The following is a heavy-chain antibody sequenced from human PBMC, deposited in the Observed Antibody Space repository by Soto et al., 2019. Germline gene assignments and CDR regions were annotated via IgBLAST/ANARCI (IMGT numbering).Heavy chain of an antibody. CDR1: DYTLNKAW. Sequence: EVQLVESGGGLVRPGGSLGLSCSASDYTLNKAWVNWVRQAPGKGLEWGGRIKKESDGGTTEYDAPAKGRFTISRAESRGTVYLPLPRLQCEDRRVYYCRAGFYSSSGMDLWGPGTGVTVSS. D-gene: IGHD4-4*01. V-gene: IGHV3-15*07. J-gene: IGHJ6*02. CDR3: RAGFYSSSGMDL. CDR2: IKKESDGGTT.